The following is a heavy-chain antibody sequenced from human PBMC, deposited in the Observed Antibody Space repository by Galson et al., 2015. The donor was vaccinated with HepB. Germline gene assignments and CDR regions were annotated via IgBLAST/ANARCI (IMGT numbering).Heavy chain of an antibody. J-gene: IGHJ4*02. V-gene: IGHV3-48*02. CDR3: ARDLGTTGYYFAY. D-gene: IGHD3-9*01. CDR2: ISSSGSTI. CDR1: GFTFISYG. Sequence: SLRLSCAASGFTFISYGMNWVRQAPGEGLEWLSYISSSGSTIYYADSVKGRFTISRDDAKNSVHLQMNSLRDEDTAVYYCARDLGTTGYYFAYWGQGTLVTVSS.